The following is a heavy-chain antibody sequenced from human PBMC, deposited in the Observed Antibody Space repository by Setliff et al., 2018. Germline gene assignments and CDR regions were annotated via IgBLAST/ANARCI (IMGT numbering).Heavy chain of an antibody. V-gene: IGHV1-69*13. CDR3: ASHFLTVMKYYYYMDV. Sequence: SVKVSCKASGGTFSNYCISWVRQAPGQGLEWMGGIMPKFGTPNRSQKFQGRVTITADESTSTAYTELSGLTSEDTAVYYCASHFLTVMKYYYYMDVWGKGTTVTVSS. CDR1: GGTFSNYC. J-gene: IGHJ6*03. CDR2: IMPKFGTP. D-gene: IGHD5-18*01.